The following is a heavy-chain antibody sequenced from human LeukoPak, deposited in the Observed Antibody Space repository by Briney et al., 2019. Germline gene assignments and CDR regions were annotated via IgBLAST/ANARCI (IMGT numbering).Heavy chain of an antibody. J-gene: IGHJ4*02. CDR2: ISGSGGGT. CDR1: GFTFSSYA. D-gene: IGHD6-13*01. V-gene: IGHV3-23*01. Sequence: GRSLRLSCAASGFTFSSYAMSWVRQAPGKGLEWVSVISGSGGGTNYADSVKGRFTISRDNSKNTLYLQMNSLRAEDTAVYYCGFYSSSWHVYWGQGTLVTVSS. CDR3: GFYSSSWHVY.